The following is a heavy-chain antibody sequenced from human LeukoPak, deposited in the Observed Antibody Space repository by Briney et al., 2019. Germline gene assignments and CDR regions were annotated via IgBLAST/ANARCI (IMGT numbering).Heavy chain of an antibody. CDR2: IYYSGST. CDR1: GGSISSSSYY. D-gene: IGHD1-26*01. Sequence: SETLSLTCTVSGGSISSSSYYWGWIRQPPGKGLEWIGSIYYSGSTYYNPSLKSRVTISVDTSKNQFSLKLSSVTAADTAAYYCARGRIVGATGSWFDPWGQGTLVTVSS. CDR3: ARGRIVGATGSWFDP. J-gene: IGHJ5*02. V-gene: IGHV4-39*01.